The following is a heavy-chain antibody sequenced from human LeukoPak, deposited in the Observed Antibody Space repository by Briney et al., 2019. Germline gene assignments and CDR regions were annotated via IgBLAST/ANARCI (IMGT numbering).Heavy chain of an antibody. CDR1: SFILSNYY. V-gene: IGHV3-11*01. J-gene: IGHJ4*02. CDR3: ARHWATYSRFSNHY. Sequence: PGGSLLLLCSTGSFILSNYYLNCFLQAPGKGLEWVSFISGSAATIYYADSVQGRFTISRDNTEKSLYLQMNSLRAEDTAVYYCARHWATYSRFSNHYWGQGTLVTVSS. D-gene: IGHD3-16*01. CDR2: ISGSAATI.